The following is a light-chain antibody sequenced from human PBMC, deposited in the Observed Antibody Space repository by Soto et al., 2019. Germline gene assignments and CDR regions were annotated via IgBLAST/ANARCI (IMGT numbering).Light chain of an antibody. CDR2: DVG. CDR1: SSDIGGYNY. J-gene: IGLJ1*01. Sequence: QSALTQPRSVSGSPGQSVTIPCTGTSSDIGGYNYVSWYQQHPGKAPKLMIYDVGKRPSGVPDRFSGSKSGNTASLTISGLQAEDEADYCCCSYAGSYTYVFGTGTKVTV. CDR3: CSYAGSYTYV. V-gene: IGLV2-11*01.